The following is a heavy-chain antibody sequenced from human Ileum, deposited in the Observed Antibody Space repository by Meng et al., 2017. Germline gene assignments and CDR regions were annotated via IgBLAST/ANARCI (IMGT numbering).Heavy chain of an antibody. Sequence: QVELQESGPRLVKPSQTLSPTCTFSGGPISSGDYYWSWVRQSPGKGPEWIGYIYSNGTPYSNPSLRGRLMISIDTSKNQFSLKLRPVTAADTAVYYCARAPTYCTNAVCSRPLDSWGQGTLVTVSS. V-gene: IGHV4-30-4*01. J-gene: IGHJ4*02. CDR2: IYSNGTP. CDR1: GGPISSGDYY. D-gene: IGHD2-8*01. CDR3: ARAPTYCTNAVCSRPLDS.